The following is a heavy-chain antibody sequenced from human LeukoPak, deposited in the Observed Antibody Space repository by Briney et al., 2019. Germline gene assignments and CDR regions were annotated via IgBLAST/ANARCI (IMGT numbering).Heavy chain of an antibody. CDR3: ARPTGTTLEGAFDI. V-gene: IGHV3-21*04. J-gene: IGHJ3*02. CDR2: ITSSSDYI. D-gene: IGHD1-1*01. CDR1: GFSFSHYA. Sequence: GGSLRLSCAGSGFSFSHYAINWVRQAPGKGLEWVSSITSSSDYIYYADSVKGRFTISRDNAKNSLYLQMNSLRAEDTALYYCARPTGTTLEGAFDIWGKGTMVTVSS.